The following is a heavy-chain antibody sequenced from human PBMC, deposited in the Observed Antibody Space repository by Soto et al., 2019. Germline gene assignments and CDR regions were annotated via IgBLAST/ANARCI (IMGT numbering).Heavy chain of an antibody. Sequence: QVQLQESGPGLVKPSETLSLTCSVSGGSVSSGGYYWSWIRQPPGKGLEWIGCIYYSGSTDYNPSLKSRVTMSLDKSKNPFSLKLNSVTAADTAVYFCAIAGSYRYFDYWGQGTLVTVSS. CDR1: GGSVSSGGYY. CDR3: AIAGSYRYFDY. D-gene: IGHD3-10*01. CDR2: IYYSGST. J-gene: IGHJ4*02. V-gene: IGHV4-61*08.